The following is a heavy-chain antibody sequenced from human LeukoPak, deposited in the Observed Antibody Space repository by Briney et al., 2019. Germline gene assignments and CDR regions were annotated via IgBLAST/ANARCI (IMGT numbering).Heavy chain of an antibody. CDR2: IYYSGST. J-gene: IGHJ6*02. Sequence: SETLSLTCTVSGGSISSYYWSWIRQPPGKGLEWIGYIYYSGSTNYNPSLKSRVTMSVDTSKNQFSLKLSSVTAADTAVYYCARDSLIAAAGSRYGMDVWGQGTTVTVSS. CDR3: ARDSLIAAAGSRYGMDV. V-gene: IGHV4-59*12. D-gene: IGHD6-13*01. CDR1: GGSISSYY.